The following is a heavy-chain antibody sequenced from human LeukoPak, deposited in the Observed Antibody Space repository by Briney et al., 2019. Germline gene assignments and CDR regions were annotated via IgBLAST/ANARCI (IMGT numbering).Heavy chain of an antibody. CDR1: GFTFSTYS. CDR3: ARDLNYYDSSGYPAQNWFDP. J-gene: IGHJ5*02. Sequence: GGSLRLSCAASGFTFSTYSMNWVRQAPGKGLEWVSSISSSGSYIYYADSVKGRFTISRDNAKNSLYLQMNSLRAEDTAVYYCARDLNYYDSSGYPAQNWFDPWGQGTLVTVSS. D-gene: IGHD3-22*01. CDR2: ISSSGSYI. V-gene: IGHV3-21*01.